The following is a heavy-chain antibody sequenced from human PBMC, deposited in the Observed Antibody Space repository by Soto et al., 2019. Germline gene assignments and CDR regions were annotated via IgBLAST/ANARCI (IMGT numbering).Heavy chain of an antibody. J-gene: IGHJ4*02. D-gene: IGHD4-17*01. CDR3: ARTTAFEY. Sequence: GGSLRLSCAVSGFTFANYWMSWVRQAPGKGLEWVANINEDGSETNYVDSVRGRFTISRDNAKNSLFLQVNSLRAEDTAVYYCARTTAFEYWGQGTQVTVSS. V-gene: IGHV3-7*01. CDR1: GFTFANYW. CDR2: INEDGSET.